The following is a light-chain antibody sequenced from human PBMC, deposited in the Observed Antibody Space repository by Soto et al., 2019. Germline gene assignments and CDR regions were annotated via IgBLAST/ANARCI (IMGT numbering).Light chain of an antibody. J-gene: IGLJ1*01. CDR3: CSYAGSSTFI. V-gene: IGLV2-23*01. Sequence: QSVLTQPASASGSPGPSITISCTGTSSDVGSYNLVSWYQQHPGKAPKLMIYEGSKRPSGVSNRFSGSKSGNTASLTISGLQAEDEADYYCCSYAGSSTFIFGTGTKVTVL. CDR1: SSDVGSYNL. CDR2: EGS.